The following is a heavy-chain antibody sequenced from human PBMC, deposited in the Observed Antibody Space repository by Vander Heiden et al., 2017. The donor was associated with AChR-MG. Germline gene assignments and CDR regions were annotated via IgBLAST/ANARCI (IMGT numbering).Heavy chain of an antibody. J-gene: IGHJ5*02. V-gene: IGHV4-34*01. CDR3: AREGGYSYGYNNWFDP. Sequence: QVQLQQWGAGLLKPSETLSLTCAVYGGSFSGYYWSWIRQPPGKGLEWIGEINHSGSTNYNPSLKSRVTISVDTSKNQFSLKLSSVTAADTAVYYCAREGGYSYGYNNWFDPWGQGTLVTVSS. D-gene: IGHD5-18*01. CDR2: INHSGST. CDR1: GGSFSGYY.